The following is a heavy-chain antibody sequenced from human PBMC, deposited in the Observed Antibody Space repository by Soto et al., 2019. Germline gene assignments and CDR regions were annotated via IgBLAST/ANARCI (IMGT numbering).Heavy chain of an antibody. CDR1: GGTFISHA. Sequence: QVQLVQSGAEVKKPGSSVRVSCKVSGGTFISHAINWLRQAPGQGLEWMGVIIPVTETPNNAEKFQGRVTITADKATTTVYMELSSLKFDDTAVYFCARGNKGPGHYGPGSQGWYGPWGQGTLVTVSS. D-gene: IGHD3-10*01. CDR3: ARGNKGPGHYGPGSQGWYGP. J-gene: IGHJ5*02. V-gene: IGHV1-69*06. CDR2: IIPVTETP.